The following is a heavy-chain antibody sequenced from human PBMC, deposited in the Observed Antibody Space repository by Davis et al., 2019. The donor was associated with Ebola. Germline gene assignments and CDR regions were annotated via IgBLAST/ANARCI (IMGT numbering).Heavy chain of an antibody. CDR2: IDPAVSST. J-gene: IGHJ6*02. D-gene: IGHD6-25*01. V-gene: IGHV5-10-1*01. CDR1: GYLFTDFW. CDR3: ARRGYTSSVDGFDV. Sequence: GESLITSCKFSGYLFTDFWITWLRQLPGKGLDWMRRIDPAVSSTDYSPAFQGHVTISVDRASSTSFLHWTSLAASDSGTYYCARRGYTSSVDGFDVWGQGTTVTVSS.